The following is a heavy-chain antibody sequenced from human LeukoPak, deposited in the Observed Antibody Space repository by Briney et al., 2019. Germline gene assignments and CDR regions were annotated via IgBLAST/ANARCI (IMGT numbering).Heavy chain of an antibody. CDR3: ARSGWELRDYFDY. CDR2: GDYSGGT. CDR1: GDSFTSVTDY. J-gene: IGHJ4*02. Sequence: PSETLSLTCTVSGDSFTSVTDYWAWIRQPPGKGLEWIASGDYSGGTYYNPSLESRVAISADMSKKQISLKLSSVTAADTAVYYCARSGWELRDYFDYWGQGTLVTVSS. V-gene: IGHV4-39*07. D-gene: IGHD1-26*01.